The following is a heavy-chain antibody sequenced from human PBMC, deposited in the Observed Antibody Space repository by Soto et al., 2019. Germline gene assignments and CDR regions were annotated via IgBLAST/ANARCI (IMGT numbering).Heavy chain of an antibody. CDR3: ARDRRDQLLLTNWFDP. CDR1: GYTFTNYG. J-gene: IGHJ5*02. Sequence: QVQLVQSGAEVKKPGASVKVSCKASGYTFTNYGISWVRQAPGQGLEWMGWISAYNGNTKYAQKLQGRVTMTTDTSTRTAYMELRSLRSDDTAVYYCARDRRDQLLLTNWFDPWGQGTLVTVSS. CDR2: ISAYNGNT. D-gene: IGHD2-2*01. V-gene: IGHV1-18*01.